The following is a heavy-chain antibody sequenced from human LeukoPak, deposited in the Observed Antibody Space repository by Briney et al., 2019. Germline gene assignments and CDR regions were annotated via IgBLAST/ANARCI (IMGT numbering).Heavy chain of an antibody. CDR3: ARGRYSSSWYGNNWFDP. CDR2: INHSGST. Sequence: PSETLSLTCAVSGGSFSGYYWSWIRQPPGKGLEWIGEINHSGSTNYNPSLKSRVTISVDTSKDQFSLKLSSVTAADTAVYYCARGRYSSSWYGNNWFDPWGQGTLVTVSS. V-gene: IGHV4-34*01. D-gene: IGHD6-13*01. CDR1: GGSFSGYY. J-gene: IGHJ5*02.